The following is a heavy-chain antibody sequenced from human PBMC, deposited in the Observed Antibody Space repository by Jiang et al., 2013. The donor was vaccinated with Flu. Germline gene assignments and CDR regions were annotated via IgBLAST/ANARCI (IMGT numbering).Heavy chain of an antibody. CDR1: GGSISSSSYY. CDR2: IYYSGST. D-gene: IGHD6-13*01. V-gene: IGHV4-39*01. Sequence: GLVKPSETLSLTCTVSGGSISSSSYYWGWIRQPPGKGLEWIGSIYYSGSTYYNPSLKSRVTISVDTSKNQFSLKLSSVTAADTAVYYCARHKGIAAAGSSDFDYWGQGTLVTVSS. CDR3: ARHKGIAAAGSSDFDY. J-gene: IGHJ4*02.